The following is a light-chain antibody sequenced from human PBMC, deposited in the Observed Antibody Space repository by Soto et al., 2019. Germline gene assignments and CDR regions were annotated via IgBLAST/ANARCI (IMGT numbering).Light chain of an antibody. Sequence: EIVLTQSPGTLSLSPGERATLSCRASQNVARNYLAWYQQRPGQAPRLLIYDASTRATGIPDRFSGSGSRTDFTLTISRLEPEDFAVYFCQQYARSPLAFGGGTKVDI. CDR3: QQYARSPLA. V-gene: IGKV3-20*01. CDR1: QNVARNY. CDR2: DAS. J-gene: IGKJ4*01.